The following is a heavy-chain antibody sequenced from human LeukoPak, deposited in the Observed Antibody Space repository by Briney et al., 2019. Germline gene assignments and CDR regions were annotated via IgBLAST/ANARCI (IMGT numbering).Heavy chain of an antibody. D-gene: IGHD2-2*01. CDR3: ARIGGYCSGTSCYRRDFDY. CDR2: INPNSGGT. J-gene: IGHJ4*02. V-gene: IGHV1-2*02. Sequence: ASVKVSCKASGYTFTGYYIHWFRQFPGQRLEWMGWINPNSGGTNYAQKFQGRVTMTRDTSISTAYMERSRLRSDDTAVYYCARIGGYCSGTSCYRRDFDYWGQGTLVTVSS. CDR1: GYTFTGYY.